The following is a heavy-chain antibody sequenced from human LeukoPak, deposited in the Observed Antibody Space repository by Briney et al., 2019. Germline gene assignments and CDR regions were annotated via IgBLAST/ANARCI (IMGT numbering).Heavy chain of an antibody. Sequence: SETLSLTCSVSGDSLSTNYYFWGWLRQPPGMGLEWIGSISYNGITYYNPSLKSRATVSVDNSKNQFSLKLSSVTAADTAVYYCARGAWESLEGYWFDPWGQGTLVTVSS. CDR3: ARGAWESLEGYWFDP. V-gene: IGHV4-39*01. CDR1: GDSLSTNYYF. D-gene: IGHD3-3*01. J-gene: IGHJ5*02. CDR2: ISYNGIT.